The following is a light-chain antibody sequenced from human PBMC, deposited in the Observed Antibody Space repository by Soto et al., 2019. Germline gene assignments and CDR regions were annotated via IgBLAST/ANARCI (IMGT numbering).Light chain of an antibody. CDR1: QSVSNN. CDR2: GVF. J-gene: IGKJ1*01. CDR3: QQYNNWLGT. V-gene: IGKV3-15*01. Sequence: EIVMTQSPVTLSVSPGERATLSCRASQSVSNNLAWYQQKPSQAPRLLIYGVFTRATGIPARFSGSGSGTEFTLTISSPHSEDFAVYYCQQYNNWLGTFGQGTKVDIK.